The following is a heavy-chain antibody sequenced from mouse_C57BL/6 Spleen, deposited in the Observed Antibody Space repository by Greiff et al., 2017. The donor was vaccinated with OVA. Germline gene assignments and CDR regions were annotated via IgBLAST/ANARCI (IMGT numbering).Heavy chain of an antibody. Sequence: QVQLKESGAELVKPGASVKLSCKASGYTFTSYWMHWVKQRPGQGLEWIGMIHPNSGSTNYNEKFKSKATLTVDKSSSTAYMQLSSLTSEDSAVYYCERDYDYDVMYAYWGQGTLVTVSA. CDR2: IHPNSGST. D-gene: IGHD2-4*01. CDR3: ERDYDYDVMYAY. CDR1: GYTFTSYW. V-gene: IGHV1-64*01. J-gene: IGHJ3*01.